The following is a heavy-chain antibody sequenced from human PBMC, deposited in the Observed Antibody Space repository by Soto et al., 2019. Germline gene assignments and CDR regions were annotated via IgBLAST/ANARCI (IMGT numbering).Heavy chain of an antibody. D-gene: IGHD1-26*01. CDR2: ISYDGSNK. CDR3: ARDGALGATSPRHFDY. V-gene: IGHV3-30-3*01. J-gene: IGHJ4*02. Sequence: QVQLVESGGGVVQPGRSLRLSCAASGFTFSSYAMHWVRQAPGKGLEWVAVISYDGSNKYYADSVKGRFTISRDNSKNTLYLQMNSLRAEDTAVYYCARDGALGATSPRHFDYWGQGTLVTVSS. CDR1: GFTFSSYA.